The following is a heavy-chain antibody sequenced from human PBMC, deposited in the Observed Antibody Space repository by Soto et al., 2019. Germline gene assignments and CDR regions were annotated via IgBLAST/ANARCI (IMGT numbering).Heavy chain of an antibody. J-gene: IGHJ4*02. Sequence: VASVKVSCKASGYTFTGYYMHWVRQAPGQGLEWMGWINPNSGGTNYAQKFQGWVTMTRDTSISTAYMELSRLRSDDTAVYYCARSMRTEGVTYYDFWSGYYDIIPQFDYWGQGTLVTVSS. D-gene: IGHD3-3*01. CDR1: GYTFTGYY. CDR3: ARSMRTEGVTYYDFWSGYYDIIPQFDY. CDR2: INPNSGGT. V-gene: IGHV1-2*04.